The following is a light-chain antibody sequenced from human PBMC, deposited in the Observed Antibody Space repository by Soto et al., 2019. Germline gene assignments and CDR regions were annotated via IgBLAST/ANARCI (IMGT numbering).Light chain of an antibody. Sequence: DIQMTQFPSSLSASVGDRVTITCRASQSISSYLNWYQQKPGGAPKLLIYDASSLQSGVPSRFGGSGSGTDFTLTISSLQPEDFATYYCQQSYSTPRTFGQGTKVDIK. CDR2: DAS. CDR1: QSISSY. CDR3: QQSYSTPRT. V-gene: IGKV1-39*01. J-gene: IGKJ1*01.